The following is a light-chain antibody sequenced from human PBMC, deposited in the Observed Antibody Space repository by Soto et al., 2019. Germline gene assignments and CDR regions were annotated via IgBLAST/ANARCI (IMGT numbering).Light chain of an antibody. CDR3: ISYTGSSTTYV. CDR2: EVS. V-gene: IGLV2-14*01. Sequence: QSALTQPASVSGSPGQSITISCSGTSSDIGSYNYVAWYQQFPGKTPKLMIYEVSNRPSGVSNRFYGSKSGNTASLTISGLQAEDEADYYCISYTGSSTTYVFGTGTKVTVL. J-gene: IGLJ1*01. CDR1: SSDIGSYNY.